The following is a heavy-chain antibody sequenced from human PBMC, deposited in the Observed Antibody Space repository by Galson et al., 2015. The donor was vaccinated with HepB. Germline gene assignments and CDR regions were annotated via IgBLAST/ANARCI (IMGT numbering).Heavy chain of an antibody. D-gene: IGHD1-26*01. CDR2: MNPTSGNT. J-gene: IGHJ5*01. V-gene: IGHV1-8*01. CDR3: ARWVGFAAGQPRLDS. CDR1: GYIFMNYD. Sequence: SVKVSCKASGYIFMNYDVTWVQQASGQGLEYMAWMNPTSGNTGYAQKFQGRVTMTRDPSISTAYMELSSLRSEDSAVYYCARWVGFAAGQPRLDSWGQGTLVTVSS.